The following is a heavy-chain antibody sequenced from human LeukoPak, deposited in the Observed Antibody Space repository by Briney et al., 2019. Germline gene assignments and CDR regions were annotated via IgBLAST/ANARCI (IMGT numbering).Heavy chain of an antibody. J-gene: IGHJ4*02. CDR1: GFTFSSYA. CDR3: AKRAYYGSGRRSHYFDY. V-gene: IGHV3-23*01. D-gene: IGHD3-10*01. CDR2: ISGSGGST. Sequence: PGGSLRLSCAASGFTFSSYAMSWVRQAPGKGLEWVSAISGSGGSTYYADSVKGRFTISRDNSKNTLYLQMNSLRAEDTAVYYCAKRAYYGSGRRSHYFDYWGQGTLVTVSS.